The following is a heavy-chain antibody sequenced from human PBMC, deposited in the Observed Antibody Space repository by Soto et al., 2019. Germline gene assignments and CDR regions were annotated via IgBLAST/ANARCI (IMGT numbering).Heavy chain of an antibody. D-gene: IGHD6-19*01. V-gene: IGHV4-59*08. CDR2: IYYSGST. J-gene: IGHJ4*02. CDR1: GGSISSYY. CDR3: ARRYSSGFDY. Sequence: LSLTCTVSGGSISSYYWSWIRQPPGKGLEWIGYIYYSGSTNYNPSLKSRVTISVDTSKNQFSLKLTSVTAADTAVYYCARRYSSGFDYWGQGTLVTVSS.